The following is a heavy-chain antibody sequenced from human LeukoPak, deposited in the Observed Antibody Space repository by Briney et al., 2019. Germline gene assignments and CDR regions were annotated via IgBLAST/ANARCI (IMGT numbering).Heavy chain of an antibody. CDR2: IYSGGGT. V-gene: IGHV3-66*02. CDR1: GFTVSSNY. D-gene: IGHD1-26*01. Sequence: GGFLRLSCAASGFTVSSNYMSWVRQAPGKGLEWVSVIYSGGGTYYADSVKGRFTFSRDNSKNTLYLQMNSLRAEDTAVYYCARVFSGSYVDYWGQGTLVTVSS. J-gene: IGHJ4*02. CDR3: ARVFSGSYVDY.